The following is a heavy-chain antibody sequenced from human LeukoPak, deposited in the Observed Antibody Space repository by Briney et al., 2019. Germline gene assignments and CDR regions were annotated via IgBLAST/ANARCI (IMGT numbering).Heavy chain of an antibody. V-gene: IGHV3-15*01. CDR2: IKSKTDGGTT. CDR3: ARGIVDYYDSIRVPPLTLFDY. CDR1: GFTFSNAW. D-gene: IGHD3-22*01. J-gene: IGHJ4*02. Sequence: GGSLRLSCAASGFTFSNAWMSWVRQAPGKGLEWVGRIKSKTDGGTTDYAAPVKDRFTISRDDSKNTLYLRMNSLRAEDTAVYYCARGIVDYYDSIRVPPLTLFDYWGQGTLVTVSS.